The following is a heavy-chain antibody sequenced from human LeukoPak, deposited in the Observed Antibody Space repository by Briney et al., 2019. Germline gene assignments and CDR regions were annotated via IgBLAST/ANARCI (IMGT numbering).Heavy chain of an antibody. CDR2: IYKNGRER. CDR1: GFIFRSYG. CDR3: ARVPVLRFGELLLDAFDM. J-gene: IGHJ3*02. Sequence: PGGSLRLSRAASGFIFRSYGMNWVRQAPGKGLEWVSGIYKNGRERYGDSVKGRFTISRDNSKNTLYLQMSSLRAEDTAMYYCARVPVLRFGELLLDAFDMWGQGTMVTVSS. V-gene: IGHV3-23*05. D-gene: IGHD3-10*01.